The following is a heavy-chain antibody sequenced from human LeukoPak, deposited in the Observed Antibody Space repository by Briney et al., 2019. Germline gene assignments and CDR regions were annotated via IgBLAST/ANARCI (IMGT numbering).Heavy chain of an antibody. CDR3: ARDIIAAAGTGIY. CDR2: ITTNTGNP. Sequence: GASVKVSCKGSGYTFTSYAVNWVRQAPGQGLEWMGWITTNTGNPTYAQGFTGRFVFSLDTSVSTAYLQISSLKAEDTAVYYCARDIIAAAGTGIYWGQGTQVTVSS. J-gene: IGHJ4*02. V-gene: IGHV7-4-1*02. D-gene: IGHD6-13*01. CDR1: GYTFTSYA.